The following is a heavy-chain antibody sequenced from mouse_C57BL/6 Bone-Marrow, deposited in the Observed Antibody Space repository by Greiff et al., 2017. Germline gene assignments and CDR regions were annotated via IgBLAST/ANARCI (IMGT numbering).Heavy chain of an antibody. CDR2: ISDGGSYT. Sequence: EVQRVESGGGLVKPGGSLKLSCAASGFTFSSYAMPWVRQTPEKRLEWVATISDGGSYTYYPDNVKGRFTISRDNAKNNLYLQLSYLKSEDTAMDYCATVVAAYYFDYWGQGNAITVAS. J-gene: IGHJ2*01. CDR1: GFTFSSYA. D-gene: IGHD1-1*01. V-gene: IGHV5-4*01. CDR3: ATVVAAYYFDY.